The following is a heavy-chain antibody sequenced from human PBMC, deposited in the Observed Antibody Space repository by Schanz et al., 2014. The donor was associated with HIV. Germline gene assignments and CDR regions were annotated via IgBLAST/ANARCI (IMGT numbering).Heavy chain of an antibody. D-gene: IGHD4-17*01. V-gene: IGHV3-21*02. CDR3: AKSRGDSWPYGMDV. CDR2: ISAGSESV. J-gene: IGHJ6*02. Sequence: EVQLVESGGGLVKPGGSLRLSCAASGFTFSSKSMSWVRQAPGKGLEWVSSISAGSESVKYADSVRGRFTISRDNTESSLFLRMNSLTTEDTAVYYCAKSRGDSWPYGMDVWGQGTTVTVSS. CDR1: GFTFSSKS.